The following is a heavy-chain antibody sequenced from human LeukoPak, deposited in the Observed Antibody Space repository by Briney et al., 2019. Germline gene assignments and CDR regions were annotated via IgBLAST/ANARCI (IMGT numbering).Heavy chain of an antibody. J-gene: IGHJ4*02. CDR2: IWYDGSNK. CDR1: GFTFSSYG. D-gene: IGHD3-3*01. Sequence: GRSLRLSCAASGFTFSSYGMHWVRQAPGKGLEWVAVIWYDGSNKYYADSVKGRFTISRDNSKNTLYLQMNSLRAEDTAVYYCARGVYDFWSGYYDYWGQGTLVTVSS. CDR3: ARGVYDFWSGYYDY. V-gene: IGHV3-33*01.